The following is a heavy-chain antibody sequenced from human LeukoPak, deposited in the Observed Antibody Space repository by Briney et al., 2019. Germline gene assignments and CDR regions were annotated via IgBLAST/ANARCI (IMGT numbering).Heavy chain of an antibody. CDR2: INPNSGGT. D-gene: IGHD3-10*01. CDR1: GYTFTGYY. CDR3: ARDRGLRAYYFDY. V-gene: IGHV1-2*02. J-gene: IGHJ4*02. Sequence: ASVKVSCKASGYTFTGYYMHWVRQAPGQGLEWMGWINPNSGGTNYALKFQGRVTMTRDTSISTAYTELSRLRSDDTAVYYCARDRGLRAYYFDYWGQGTLVTVSS.